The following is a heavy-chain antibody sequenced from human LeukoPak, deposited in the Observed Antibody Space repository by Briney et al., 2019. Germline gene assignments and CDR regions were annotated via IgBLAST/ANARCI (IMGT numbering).Heavy chain of an antibody. CDR1: GFTFSGSA. CDR2: IRSKANSYAT. Sequence: GGSLRLSCAASGFTFSGSAMHWVRQASGKGLDWVGRIRSKANSYATAYAASVKGRFTISRDDSKNTAYLQMNSLKTEDTAVYYCTRHGGPPADRPYYYYMDVWGKGTTVTISS. J-gene: IGHJ6*03. D-gene: IGHD3-16*01. V-gene: IGHV3-73*01. CDR3: TRHGGPPADRPYYYYMDV.